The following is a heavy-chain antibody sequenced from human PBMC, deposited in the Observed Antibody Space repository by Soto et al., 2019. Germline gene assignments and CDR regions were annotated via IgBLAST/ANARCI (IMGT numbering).Heavy chain of an antibody. CDR1: GFTVSSNY. J-gene: IGHJ3*02. CDR3: ARGGGIAARRNAFDI. D-gene: IGHD6-6*01. V-gene: IGHV3-53*01. Sequence: LGGSLRLSCAASGFTVSSNYMSWVRQAPGKGLEWVSVIYSGGSTYYADSVKGRFTISRDNSKNTLYLQMNSLRAEDTAVYYCARGGGIAARRNAFDIWGQGTMVTVSS. CDR2: IYSGGST.